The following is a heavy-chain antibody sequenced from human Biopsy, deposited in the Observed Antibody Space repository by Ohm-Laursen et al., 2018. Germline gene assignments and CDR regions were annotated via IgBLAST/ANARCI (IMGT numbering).Heavy chain of an antibody. D-gene: IGHD3-22*01. J-gene: IGHJ2*01. Sequence: SLRLSCAASGFTFSNYYMHWVRQAPGKGLLWVSRIKRDGTTTDYAESVKGRFTISRDNAKNSVYLQMNSLRAEDTAFYYCAKDLASGSGYYWYFDFWGRGTLVTVSS. CDR2: IKRDGTTT. CDR1: GFTFSNYY. V-gene: IGHV3-74*01. CDR3: AKDLASGSGYYWYFDF.